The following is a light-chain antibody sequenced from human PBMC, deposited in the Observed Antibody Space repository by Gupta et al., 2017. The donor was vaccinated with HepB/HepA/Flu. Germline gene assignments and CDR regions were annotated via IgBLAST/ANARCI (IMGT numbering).Light chain of an antibody. J-gene: IGKJ2*02. CDR2: KGS. V-gene: IGKV2-30*01. CDR3: TQGKRPLGI. Sequence: DIMMTQSPSSLPVTLGQSASISCRASQTLLDSYGDTYLHWFQQRPGQSPRRLIYKGSTRDSGVPDRFNGSGSGTDFTLNISRGEAEDVGVYYCTQGKRPLGIFGQGTRLEIK. CDR1: QTLLDSYGDTY.